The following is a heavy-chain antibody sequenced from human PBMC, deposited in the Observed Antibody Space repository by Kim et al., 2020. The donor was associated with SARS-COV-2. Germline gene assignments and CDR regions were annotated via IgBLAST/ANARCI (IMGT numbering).Heavy chain of an antibody. CDR1: GFTVSSNY. J-gene: IGHJ6*02. V-gene: IGHV3-53*01. D-gene: IGHD3-9*01. CDR3: ARDKPSSDYDFLTGYPSRYYYYGMDV. CDR2: IYSGGST. Sequence: GGSLRLSCAASGFTVSSNYMSWVRQAPGKGLEWVSVIYSGGSTYYADSVKGRFTISRDNSKNTLYLQMNSLIAEDTPVYYCARDKPSSDYDFLTGYPSRYYYYGMDVWGQGTTVTVSS.